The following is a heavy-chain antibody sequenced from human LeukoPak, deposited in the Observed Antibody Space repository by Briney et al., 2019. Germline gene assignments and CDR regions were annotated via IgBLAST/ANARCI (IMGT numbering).Heavy chain of an antibody. CDR2: ISWNSGSV. CDR3: TREGITATADF. Sequence: GRSLRLSCAASGFTFDDYGMHWVRQAPGKGLEWVSGISWNSGSVAYVDSVKGRFTISRDNAKKSLYLQMNSLRAEDTAVYYCTREGITATADFWGRGTLVTVSS. J-gene: IGHJ4*02. CDR1: GFTFDDYG. V-gene: IGHV3-9*01. D-gene: IGHD6-13*01.